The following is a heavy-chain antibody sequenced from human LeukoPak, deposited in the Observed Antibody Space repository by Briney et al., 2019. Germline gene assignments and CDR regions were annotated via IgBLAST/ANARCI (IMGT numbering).Heavy chain of an antibody. Sequence: PGGSLRLSCAASGFTFSSYNMNWVRQPPGKGLEWIGSIYYSGSTYYNTSLKSRVTISVDTSNNQFSLKLNSVTAADTAVYYCARDTAEDALDIWGQGTMVTVSS. CDR3: ARDTAEDALDI. J-gene: IGHJ3*02. CDR2: IYYSGST. D-gene: IGHD1-14*01. V-gene: IGHV4-39*02. CDR1: GFTFSSYN.